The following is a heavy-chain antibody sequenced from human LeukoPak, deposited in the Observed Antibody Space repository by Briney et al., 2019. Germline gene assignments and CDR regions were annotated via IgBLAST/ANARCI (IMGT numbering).Heavy chain of an antibody. J-gene: IGHJ4*02. Sequence: SETLSLTCTVSGGSISSSSYYWGWIRKPPGKGLEWIGSIYYSGSTYYSPSLKSRVTISVDTSKNQFSLKLSSVTAADTAVYYCARLSFSSGWNFDYWGQGTLVTVSS. CDR3: ARLSFSSGWNFDY. D-gene: IGHD6-19*01. CDR1: GGSISSSSYY. CDR2: IYYSGST. V-gene: IGHV4-39*01.